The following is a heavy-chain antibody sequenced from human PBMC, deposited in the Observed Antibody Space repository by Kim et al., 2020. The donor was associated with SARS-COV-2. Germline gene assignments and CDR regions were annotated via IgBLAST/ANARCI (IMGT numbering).Heavy chain of an antibody. J-gene: IGHJ4*02. CDR3: ASYSSSWSYFYY. D-gene: IGHD6-13*01. CDR1: GGSISSYY. V-gene: IGHV4-59*08. CDR2: MYYSGST. Sequence: SETLSPTCTVTGGSISSYYWSWIRQPPGKGLEWIGYMYYSGSTNYNPSLKSRVTISVDTSKNQFSLKLSSVTAADTAVYYCASYSSSWSYFYYWGQGTL.